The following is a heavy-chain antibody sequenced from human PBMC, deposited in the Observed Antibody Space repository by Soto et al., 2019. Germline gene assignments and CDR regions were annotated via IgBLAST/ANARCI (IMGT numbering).Heavy chain of an antibody. Sequence: QVQLVQSGAEVKKPGSSGKVSCKASGRTFSSYAISWVRQAPGQGLEWMGGIIPIFGTANYAQTFQGRVTITADEYTSTAYMELSSLRSEDTAVYYCERRTVLLNFDPWGQGTVVNVSS. CDR3: ERRTVLLNFDP. J-gene: IGHJ5*02. CDR2: IIPIFGTA. CDR1: GRTFSSYA. V-gene: IGHV1-69*01. D-gene: IGHD3-10*01.